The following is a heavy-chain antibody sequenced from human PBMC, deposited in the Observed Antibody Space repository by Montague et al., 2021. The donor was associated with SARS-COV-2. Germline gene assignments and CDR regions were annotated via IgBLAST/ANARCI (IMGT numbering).Heavy chain of an antibody. CDR1: GFTFSSYG. V-gene: IGHV3-33*01. CDR3: AREAEIFGVVISPLFY. Sequence: SVRLSCGAFGFTFSSYGMHWVRQAPGKGLEWVAVIWYDGSNKYYADSVKGRFTISRDNSKNTLYLQMNSLRAEDTAVYYCAREAEIFGVVISPLFYWGQGTLVTVSS. J-gene: IGHJ4*02. CDR2: IWYDGSNK. D-gene: IGHD3-3*01.